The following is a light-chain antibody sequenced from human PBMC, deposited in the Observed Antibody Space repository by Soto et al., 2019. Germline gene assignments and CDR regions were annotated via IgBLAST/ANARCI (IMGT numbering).Light chain of an antibody. V-gene: IGLV3-21*04. Sequence: SYELTQPPSVSVAPGKTARITCGGTNIGSKSVHWYQQKPGQAPVLVIYYDSDRPSGIPERFSGSNSGNTATLTISRVEAGDEADYYCQVWDSSSDHLVVFGGGTKLTFL. J-gene: IGLJ2*01. CDR1: NIGSKS. CDR3: QVWDSSSDHLVV. CDR2: YDS.